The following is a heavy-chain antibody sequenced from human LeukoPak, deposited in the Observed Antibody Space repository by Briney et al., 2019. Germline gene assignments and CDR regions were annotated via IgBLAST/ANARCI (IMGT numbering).Heavy chain of an antibody. V-gene: IGHV4-34*01. CDR2: INHSGST. CDR1: GGFFSGYY. J-gene: IGHJ5*02. D-gene: IGHD5-18*01. Sequence: SETLSLTCAVYGGFFSGYYWSWIRQPPGKGLEWIGEINHSGSTNYNASLKSRVTVSVDSSKNQFSLRLSSVTAADTAVYYCAPRGDIEHSYGYGKWFDPWGQGTRVTVSS. CDR3: APRGDIEHSYGYGKWFDP.